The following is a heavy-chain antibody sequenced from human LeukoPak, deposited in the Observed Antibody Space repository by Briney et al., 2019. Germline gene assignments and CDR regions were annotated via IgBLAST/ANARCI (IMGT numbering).Heavy chain of an antibody. CDR2: IYTSGST. J-gene: IGHJ3*02. Sequence: SETLSLTCAVYGGSFSGYYWSWIRQPAGKGLEWIGRIYTSGSTNYNPSLKSRVTMSVYTSKNQFSLKLSSVTAADTDVYFCARGLYPLGYGSGSYQAYVIWGQGTIVTVSS. CDR1: GGSFSGYY. CDR3: ARGLYPLGYGSGSYQAYVI. D-gene: IGHD3-10*01. V-gene: IGHV4-59*10.